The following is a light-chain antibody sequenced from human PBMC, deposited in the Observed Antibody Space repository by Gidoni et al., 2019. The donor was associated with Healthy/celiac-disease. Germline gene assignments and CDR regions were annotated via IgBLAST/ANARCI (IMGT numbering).Light chain of an antibody. J-gene: IGKJ2*01. CDR1: QSVSSY. V-gene: IGKV3-11*01. CDR3: QQRSNWPPYT. Sequence: EIVLTQSPATLSLSPGERATLSCRASQSVSSYLAWYQQKPGQAPRLLIYDASNRATGIPARFSGSGSGTDFTLTISSLEPEDCAVYYCQQRSNWPPYTFGQGTKLENK. CDR2: DAS.